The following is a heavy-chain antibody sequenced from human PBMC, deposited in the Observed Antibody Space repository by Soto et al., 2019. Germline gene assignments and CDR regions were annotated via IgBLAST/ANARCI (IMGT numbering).Heavy chain of an antibody. CDR3: ARDLGFLEWFPGY. CDR1: GFTFSSYG. Sequence: GGSLRLSCAASGFTFSSYGMHWVRQAPGKGLEWVAVIWYDGSNKYYADSVKGRFTISRDNSKNTLYLQMNSLRAEDTAVYYCARDLGFLEWFPGYWGQGTLVTVSS. V-gene: IGHV3-33*01. D-gene: IGHD3-3*01. J-gene: IGHJ4*02. CDR2: IWYDGSNK.